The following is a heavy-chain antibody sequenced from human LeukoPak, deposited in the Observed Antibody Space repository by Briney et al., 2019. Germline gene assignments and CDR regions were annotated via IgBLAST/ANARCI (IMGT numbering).Heavy chain of an antibody. Sequence: SETLSLTCTVSGGSISSYYWSWIRQPPGKGLEWIGEINHSGSTNYNPSLKSRVTISVDTSKNQFSLKLSSVTAADTAVYYCARKSPVYCSSTSCYKRAFDIWGQGTMVTVSS. J-gene: IGHJ3*02. CDR2: INHSGST. V-gene: IGHV4-34*01. D-gene: IGHD2-2*02. CDR3: ARKSPVYCSSTSCYKRAFDI. CDR1: GGSISSYY.